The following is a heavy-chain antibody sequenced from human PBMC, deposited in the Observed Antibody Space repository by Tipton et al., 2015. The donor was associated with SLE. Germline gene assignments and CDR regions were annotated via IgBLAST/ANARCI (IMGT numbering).Heavy chain of an antibody. V-gene: IGHV1-2*02. CDR2: INPKSGGT. J-gene: IGHJ4*02. D-gene: IGHD3-22*01. CDR3: AREAESSAYYYAA. CDR1: GYTFSGYY. Sequence: QLVQSGAEVKKPGASVKVSCKTSGYTFSGYYMHWVRQAPGQGLEWMGWINPKSGGTNYAQKFQGRVTMTSDTFITTAYMEVRRLRSDDTAVYYCAREAESSAYYYAAWGQGTLVTVSS.